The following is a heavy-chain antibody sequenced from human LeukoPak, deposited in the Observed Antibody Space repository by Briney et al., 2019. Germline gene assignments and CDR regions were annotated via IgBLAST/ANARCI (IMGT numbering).Heavy chain of an antibody. V-gene: IGHV4-39*01. CDR3: ARRADSNPGYYMDV. Sequence: SETLSLTCTVSGGSISSSSYYWGWIRQPPGKGLEWIGSIYYSGSTYYNPSLKSRVTISVDTSKNQFSLKLSSVTAADTAVYYCARRADSNPGYYMDVWGKGTTVTVSS. CDR1: GGSISSSSYY. D-gene: IGHD1-14*01. CDR2: IYYSGST. J-gene: IGHJ6*03.